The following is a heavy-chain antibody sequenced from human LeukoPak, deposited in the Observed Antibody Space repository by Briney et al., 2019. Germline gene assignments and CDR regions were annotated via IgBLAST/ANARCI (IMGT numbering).Heavy chain of an antibody. J-gene: IGHJ5*02. Sequence: SQTLSLTCTVSGGSISSGGYYWRWLRQPPVKGLEWIGSIYYSGSTYYNPSLKSRVTISVDTSKNQFSLKLSSVTAADTAVYYCARQKIYCSSTSCYPPDWFDPWGQGTLVTVSS. CDR3: ARQKIYCSSTSCYPPDWFDP. V-gene: IGHV4-39*01. CDR1: GGSISSGGYY. D-gene: IGHD2-2*01. CDR2: IYYSGST.